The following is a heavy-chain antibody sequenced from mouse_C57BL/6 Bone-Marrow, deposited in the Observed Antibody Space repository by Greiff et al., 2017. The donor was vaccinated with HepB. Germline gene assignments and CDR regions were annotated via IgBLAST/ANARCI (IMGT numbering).Heavy chain of an antibody. CDR1: GFTFSSYA. CDR2: ISSGCDYI. Sequence: EVKLMESGAGLVKPGGSLKLSCAASGFTFSSYAMSWVRQTPEKRLEWVAYISSGCDYIYYADTVKGRFTISRDNARNTLYLQMSSLKSEDTAMYYCPRDSPVRYRYFDVWGTGTPVTVSS. J-gene: IGHJ1*03. CDR3: PRDSPVRYRYFDV. V-gene: IGHV5-9-1*02. D-gene: IGHD1-1*01.